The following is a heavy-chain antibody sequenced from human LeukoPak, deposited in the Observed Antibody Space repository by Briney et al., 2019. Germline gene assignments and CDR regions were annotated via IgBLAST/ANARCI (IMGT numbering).Heavy chain of an antibody. CDR1: GFTVRSTY. Sequence: GGSLRLSCAASGFTVRSTYMSWVRQAPGKGLEWVSITYAGGSTYYADSVRGRLTISRDDSKNILFLQMNSLRAEDTAVYYCARGRWLRLFDYWGQGTLVTVSS. CDR2: TYAGGST. V-gene: IGHV3-66*01. J-gene: IGHJ4*02. CDR3: ARGRWLRLFDY. D-gene: IGHD5-24*01.